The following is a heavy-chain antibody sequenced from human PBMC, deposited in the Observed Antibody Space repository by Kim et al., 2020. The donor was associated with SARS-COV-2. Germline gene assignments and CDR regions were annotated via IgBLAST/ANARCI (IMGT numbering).Heavy chain of an antibody. CDR1: GGSFSGYY. J-gene: IGHJ4*02. Sequence: SETLSLTCAVYGGSFSGYYWSWIRQPPGKGLEWIGEINHSGSTNYNPSLKSRVTISVDTSKNQFSLKLSSVNAADTNVYYVASQSPIHHYWGQGNLVTAS. CDR3: ASQSPIHHY. CDR2: INHSGST. V-gene: IGHV4-34*01.